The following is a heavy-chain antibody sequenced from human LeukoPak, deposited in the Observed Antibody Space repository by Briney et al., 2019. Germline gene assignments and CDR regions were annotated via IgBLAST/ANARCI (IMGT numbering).Heavy chain of an antibody. V-gene: IGHV4-4*02. J-gene: IGHJ4*02. CDR1: GGSISSSNW. CDR3: ARGTYYGYYFDY. D-gene: IGHD3-10*01. Sequence: SETLSLTCAVSGGSISSSNWWSWVRQPPGKRLEWIGEIYHSGSTNYNPSLKSRVTISVDTSKNQFSLKLSSVTAADTAVYYCARGTYYGYYFDYWGQGTLVTVSS. CDR2: IYHSGST.